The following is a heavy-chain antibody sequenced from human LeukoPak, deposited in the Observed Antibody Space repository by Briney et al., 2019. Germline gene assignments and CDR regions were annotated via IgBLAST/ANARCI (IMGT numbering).Heavy chain of an antibody. CDR3: ARVAHDSSGYYRGDFDY. CDR1: GYTFTSYY. Sequence: ASVKVSCKASGYTFTSYYMHWVRQAPGQGLEWMGIINPSGGSTSYAQKFQGRVTMTRDMSTSTVYMELSSLRSEDTAVYYCARVAHDSSGYYRGDFDYWGQGTLVTASS. V-gene: IGHV1-46*01. CDR2: INPSGGST. D-gene: IGHD3-22*01. J-gene: IGHJ4*02.